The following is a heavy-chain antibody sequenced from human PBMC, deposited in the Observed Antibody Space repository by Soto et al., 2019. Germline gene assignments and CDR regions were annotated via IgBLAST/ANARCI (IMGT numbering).Heavy chain of an antibody. J-gene: IGHJ3*02. CDR2: ISSSSSYI. CDR3: ARSKRGELIGHDAFDI. V-gene: IGHV3-21*01. Sequence: PGGSLRLSCAASGFTFSSYRMNWVRQAPGKGLEWVSSISSSSSYIYYADSVKGRFTISRDNAKNSLYLQMNSLRAEDTAVYYCARSKRGELIGHDAFDIWGQGTMVTVSS. D-gene: IGHD1-26*01. CDR1: GFTFSSYR.